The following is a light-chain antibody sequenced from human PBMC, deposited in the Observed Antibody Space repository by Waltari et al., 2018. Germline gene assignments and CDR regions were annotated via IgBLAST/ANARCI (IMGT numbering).Light chain of an antibody. Sequence: QSVLTQPPSASGTPGQRVTISCSGGTSNIGSNPVSWYQQIPGTAPKPLIYSDHQRPSGVPDRFSGSKSGTSASLAISGLQSEDEADYYCAAWDDSLNGYWVFGGGTKLTVL. V-gene: IGLV1-44*01. J-gene: IGLJ3*02. CDR1: TSNIGSNP. CDR3: AAWDDSLNGYWV. CDR2: SDH.